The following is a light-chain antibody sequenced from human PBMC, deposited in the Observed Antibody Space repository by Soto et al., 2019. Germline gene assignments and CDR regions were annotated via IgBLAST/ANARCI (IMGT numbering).Light chain of an antibody. CDR3: CSRL. Sequence: QSVLTQPASVSGSPGQSITISCTGNSTDPATYDLVSWYQQHPGKAPQLIIYEVAKRPSGVSARFSGSQSGDTASLTISGFQAADEAYYYCCSRLFGGGTKLTVL. CDR1: STDPATYDL. CDR2: EVA. J-gene: IGLJ2*01. V-gene: IGLV2-23*02.